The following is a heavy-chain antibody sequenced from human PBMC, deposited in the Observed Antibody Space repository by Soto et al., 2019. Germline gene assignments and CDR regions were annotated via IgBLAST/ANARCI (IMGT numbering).Heavy chain of an antibody. V-gene: IGHV1-18*01. Sequence: QVQLVQSGAEVKKPGASVKVSCKASGYTFITYGVTWVRQAPGQGLEWMGWISAYNGDTNYAQNLQGRVTMTTDTSTTTAYMELRSLRSDDTAVYYCARGGGGTTILKLKFWGQGTLVTVSS. CDR3: ARGGGGTTILKLKF. CDR2: ISAYNGDT. J-gene: IGHJ4*02. CDR1: GYTFITYG. D-gene: IGHD1-7*01.